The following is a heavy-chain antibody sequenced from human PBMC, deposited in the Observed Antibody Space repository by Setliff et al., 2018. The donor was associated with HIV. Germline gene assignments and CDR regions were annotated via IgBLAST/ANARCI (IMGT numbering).Heavy chain of an antibody. CDR3: AKGGGGPSDRFDH. J-gene: IGHJ4*02. Sequence: GGSLRLSCADPKLTFHGYAVSWVRQVPGKGLEWVPSIGGSGAVTYYAASVKGRFTISRDNLKHILYLQMDNLRAEDTAVYYCAKGGGGPSDRFDHWGQGTLVTVSS. D-gene: IGHD1-26*01. CDR1: KLTFHGYA. V-gene: IGHV3-23*01. CDR2: IGGSGAVT.